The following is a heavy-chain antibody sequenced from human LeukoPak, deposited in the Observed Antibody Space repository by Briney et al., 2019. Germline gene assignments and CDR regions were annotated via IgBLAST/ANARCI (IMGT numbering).Heavy chain of an antibody. CDR1: GGSISSSTDY. CDR3: VLFAGSRIGPDY. Sequence: PSETLSLTCTVSGGSISSSTDYWGWIRQSPEKGLEWIGNIYYRGSTYYNPSLKSRVTISVDTSKNQFSLNLSSVTAADTAVYYCVLFAGSRIGPDYWGQGTLVTVSS. CDR2: IYYRGST. D-gene: IGHD3-3*01. J-gene: IGHJ4*02. V-gene: IGHV4-39*01.